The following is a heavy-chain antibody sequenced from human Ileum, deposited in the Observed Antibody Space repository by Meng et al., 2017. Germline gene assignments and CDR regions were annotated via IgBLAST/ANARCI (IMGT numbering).Heavy chain of an antibody. CDR1: GGSIRGSNC. J-gene: IGHJ4*02. Sequence: EGVGPGLVKPSGSLSLACAVSGGSIRGSNCWSWFRQSPGQGLGWIGEIYHTGSTTYNPSLESRVTVSVDKSNNQFSLRLTSATVEDTAVYYCARVSQRDGYNSANFDYWGQGALVTVSS. D-gene: IGHD5-24*01. V-gene: IGHV4-4*02. CDR2: IYHTGST. CDR3: ARVSQRDGYNSANFDY.